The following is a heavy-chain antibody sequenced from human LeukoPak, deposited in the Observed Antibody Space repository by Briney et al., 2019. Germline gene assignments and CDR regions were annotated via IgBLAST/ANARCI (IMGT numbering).Heavy chain of an antibody. D-gene: IGHD3-10*01. CDR3: AEGYYGSGSYSVFDY. Sequence: GGSLRLSYAASGFTFSGFAMSWVRRTPGKGLEWVSGISGSGDNTLYADSVKGRFTISRDNSKNTLYLEMNSLRAEDTAVYYCAEGYYGSGSYSVFDYWGQGTLVTVSS. CDR1: GFTFSGFA. CDR2: ISGSGDNT. J-gene: IGHJ4*02. V-gene: IGHV3-23*01.